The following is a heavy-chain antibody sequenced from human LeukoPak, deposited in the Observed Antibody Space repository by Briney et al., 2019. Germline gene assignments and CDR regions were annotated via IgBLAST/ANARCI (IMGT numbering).Heavy chain of an antibody. D-gene: IGHD3-10*01. V-gene: IGHV3-30-3*01. J-gene: IGHJ4*02. Sequence: GGSLRLSCAASGFTFSSYATHWVRQAPGKGLEWVAVISYDGSNKYYADSVKGRFTISRDNSKNTLYLQMNSLRAEDTAVYYCARDREMVRQSRYFDYWGQGTLVTVSS. CDR1: GFTFSSYA. CDR3: ARDREMVRQSRYFDY. CDR2: ISYDGSNK.